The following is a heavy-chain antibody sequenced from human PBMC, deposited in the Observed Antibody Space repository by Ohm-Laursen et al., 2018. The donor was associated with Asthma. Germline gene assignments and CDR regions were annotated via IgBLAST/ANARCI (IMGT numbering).Heavy chain of an antibody. CDR1: GYTFTSYG. Sequence: GASVKVSCKASGYTFTSYGISWVRQAPGQGLEWMGWISAYNGNTNYAQKLQGRVTMTTDTSTSTVYMDLSSLRSEDTAVYYCARDIVVVSRSRGMDVWGQGTMVTVSS. J-gene: IGHJ6*02. V-gene: IGHV1-18*04. D-gene: IGHD2-21*01. CDR2: ISAYNGNT. CDR3: ARDIVVVSRSRGMDV.